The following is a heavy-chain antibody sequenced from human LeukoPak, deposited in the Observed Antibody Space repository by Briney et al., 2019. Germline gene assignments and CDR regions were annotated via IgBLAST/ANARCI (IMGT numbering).Heavy chain of an antibody. V-gene: IGHV1-69*13. CDR1: GGTFSSYA. Sequence: GASVKVSCKASGGTFSSYAISWVRQAPGQGLEWMGGIIPIFGTANYAQKFQGRVTITADESTSTAYMELSSLRSEDTAVYYCARLGPDYYDSRGGALDYWGQGTLVTVSS. CDR3: ARLGPDYYDSRGGALDY. CDR2: IIPIFGTA. J-gene: IGHJ4*02. D-gene: IGHD3-22*01.